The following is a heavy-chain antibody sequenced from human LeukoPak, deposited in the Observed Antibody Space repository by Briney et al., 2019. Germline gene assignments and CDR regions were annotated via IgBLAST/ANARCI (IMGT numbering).Heavy chain of an antibody. D-gene: IGHD3-9*01. CDR2: INHSGST. V-gene: IGHV4-30-4*01. CDR3: ARNVPGYYYFDY. CDR1: GGSISSGDYY. Sequence: SQTLSLTCTVSGGSISSGDYYWSWIRQPPGKGLEWIGEINHSGSTNYNPSLKSRVTISVDTSKNQFSLKLSSVTAADTAVYYCARNVPGYYYFDYWGQGTLVTVSS. J-gene: IGHJ4*02.